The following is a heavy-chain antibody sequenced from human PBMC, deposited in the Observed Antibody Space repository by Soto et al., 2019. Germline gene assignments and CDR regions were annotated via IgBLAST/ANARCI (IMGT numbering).Heavy chain of an antibody. CDR2: IRGSGGSM. D-gene: IGHD1-26*01. CDR3: ARRGSGSYYDY. CDR1: GFTFSSYA. J-gene: IGHJ4*02. V-gene: IGHV3-23*01. Sequence: EVQLLESGGGLVQPGGSLRLSCAASGFTFSSYAMRWVRQAPGKGLEWVSAIRGSGGSMYYADSVKGRFTLSRDNSKNTLELQMNSLRAEDTAVDYCARRGSGSYYDYWGQGTLVTVSS.